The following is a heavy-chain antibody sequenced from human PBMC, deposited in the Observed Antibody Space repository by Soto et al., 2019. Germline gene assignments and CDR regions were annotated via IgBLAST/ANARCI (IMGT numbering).Heavy chain of an antibody. J-gene: IGHJ4*02. CDR3: ASYNWNEYYFDY. CDR1: GGSISSYY. Sequence: SKTLSLTCTVSGGSISSYYWSWIRQPPGKGLEWIGYIYYSWSTNYNPSLKSRVTISVDTSKNQFSLKLSSVTAADTAVYYCASYNWNEYYFDYWGQGTLVTVSS. CDR2: IYYSWST. D-gene: IGHD1-20*01. V-gene: IGHV4-59*01.